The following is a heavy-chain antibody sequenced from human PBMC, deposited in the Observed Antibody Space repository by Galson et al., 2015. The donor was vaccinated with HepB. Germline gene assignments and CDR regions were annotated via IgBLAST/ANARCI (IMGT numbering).Heavy chain of an antibody. CDR1: GGSISSSSYY. CDR3: ARVEYSSSWYNWFDP. D-gene: IGHD6-13*01. V-gene: IGHV4-39*07. CDR2: IYYSGST. Sequence: LSLTCTVSGGSISSSSYYWGWIRQPPGKGLEWIGSIYYSGSTYYSPSLKSRVTISVDTSKNQFSLKLSSVTAADTAVYYCARVEYSSSWYNWFDPWGQGTLVTVSS. J-gene: IGHJ5*02.